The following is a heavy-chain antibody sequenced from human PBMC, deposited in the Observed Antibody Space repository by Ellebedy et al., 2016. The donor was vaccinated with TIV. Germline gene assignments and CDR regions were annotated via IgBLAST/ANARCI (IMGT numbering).Heavy chain of an antibody. V-gene: IGHV1-2*02. CDR3: TRVRRGSSGMDV. Sequence: ASVKVSCKPSGYTFTAFYLHWVRQAPGQGLEWMGWINPDSGSTNFAQRFQGRVTMTRDTSVNTAYMELNRLESGDTAVYYWTRVRRGSSGMDVWGQGTTVTVS. CDR2: INPDSGST. D-gene: IGHD6-13*01. CDR1: GYTFTAFY. J-gene: IGHJ6*02.